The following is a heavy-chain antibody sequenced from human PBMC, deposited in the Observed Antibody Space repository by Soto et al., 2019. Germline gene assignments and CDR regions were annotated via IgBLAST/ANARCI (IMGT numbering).Heavy chain of an antibody. CDR3: ARVLGSGTEYFQH. CDR2: ISYGGGTT. D-gene: IGHD3-10*01. CDR1: EFTFSNYA. J-gene: IGHJ1*01. Sequence: PGGSLRLSCAASEFTFSNYAMSWVRQAPGKGLEWVSAISYGGGTTYYADSVKGRFTISRDNAKNSLYLQMNSLRAEDTAVYYCARVLGSGTEYFQHWGQGTLVTVSS. V-gene: IGHV3-23*01.